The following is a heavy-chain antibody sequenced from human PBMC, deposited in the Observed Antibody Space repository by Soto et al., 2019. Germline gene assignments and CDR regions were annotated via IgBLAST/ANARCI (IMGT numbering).Heavy chain of an antibody. D-gene: IGHD2-15*01. CDR1: GYTFTGYY. CDR2: INPNSGGT. J-gene: IGHJ5*02. V-gene: IGHV1-2*02. CDR3: AREGYCSGGSCYGNWFDP. Sequence: RASVKVSCKASGYTFTGYYMHWVRQAPGQGLEWMGWINPNSGGTNYAQKFQGRVTMTRDTSISTAYMELSRLRSDDTAVYYCAREGYCSGGSCYGNWFDPWGQGTLVTVSS.